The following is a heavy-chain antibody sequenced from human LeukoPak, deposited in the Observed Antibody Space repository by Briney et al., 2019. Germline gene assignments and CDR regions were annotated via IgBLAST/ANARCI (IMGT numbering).Heavy chain of an antibody. J-gene: IGHJ4*02. CDR1: GGSISSSSYY. V-gene: IGHV4-61*05. D-gene: IGHD6-6*01. Sequence: SETLSLTCTVSGGSISSSSYYWSWIRQPPGKGLEWIGYIYYSGSSNYNPSLKSRVTISVDTSMNQFSLKLSSVTAADTAVYFCARYSGSAYDFDYWGQGTLVTVSS. CDR3: ARYSGSAYDFDY. CDR2: IYYSGSS.